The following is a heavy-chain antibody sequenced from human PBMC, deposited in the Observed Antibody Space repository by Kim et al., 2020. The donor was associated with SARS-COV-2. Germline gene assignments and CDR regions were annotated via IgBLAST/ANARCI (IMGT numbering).Heavy chain of an antibody. CDR3: ASDIAVAGTDDY. CDR1: GFTFSSYA. Sequence: GGSLRLSCAASGFTFSSYAMHWVRQAPGKGLEWVAVISYDGSNKYYADSVKGRFTISRDNSKNTLYLQMNSLRAEDTAVYYCASDIAVAGTDDYWGQGTLVAVSS. CDR2: ISYDGSNK. D-gene: IGHD6-19*01. V-gene: IGHV3-30-3*01. J-gene: IGHJ4*02.